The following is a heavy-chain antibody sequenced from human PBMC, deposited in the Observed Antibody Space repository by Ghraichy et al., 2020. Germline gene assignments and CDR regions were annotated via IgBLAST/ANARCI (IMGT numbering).Heavy chain of an antibody. CDR1: GGSFSGYY. D-gene: IGHD3-22*01. V-gene: IGHV4-34*01. CDR2: INHSGST. CDR3: ARRGRVLSGYYPFDY. J-gene: IGHJ4*02. Sequence: SETLSLTCAVYGGSFSGYYWSWIRQPPGKGLEWIGEINHSGSTNYNPSLKSRVTISVDTSKNQFSLKLSSVTAADTAVYYCARRGRVLSGYYPFDYWGQGTLVTVSS.